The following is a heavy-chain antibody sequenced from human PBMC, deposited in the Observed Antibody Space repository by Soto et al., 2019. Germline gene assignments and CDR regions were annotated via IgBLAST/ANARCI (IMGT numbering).Heavy chain of an antibody. J-gene: IGHJ4*02. CDR2: IYSGGST. D-gene: IGHD1-26*01. Sequence: EVQLVESGGGLVQPGGSLRLSCAASGFTVSSNYMSWVRQAPGKGLEWVSVIYSGGSTYYADSVKGRFTISRDNSKNTLYLQMXSLRAXDTAVYYCAXXADXXSCFDYWGQGTLVTVSS. V-gene: IGHV3-66*01. CDR1: GFTVSSNY. CDR3: AXXADXXSCFDY.